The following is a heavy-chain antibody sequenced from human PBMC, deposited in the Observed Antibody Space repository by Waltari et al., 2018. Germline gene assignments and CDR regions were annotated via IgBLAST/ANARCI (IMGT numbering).Heavy chain of an antibody. J-gene: IGHJ5*02. CDR1: GGSISRGSYY. CDR3: ARGKDYLKP. D-gene: IGHD4-17*01. V-gene: IGHV4-61*09. CDR2: IYTSGST. Sequence: QVQLQESGPGLVKPSQTLSLTRTVSGGSISRGSYYWRWILQPAGKGLEWIGYIYTSGSTNYNPSLKSRVTISVDTSKNQFSLKLSSVTAADTAVYYCARGKDYLKPWGQGTLVTVSS.